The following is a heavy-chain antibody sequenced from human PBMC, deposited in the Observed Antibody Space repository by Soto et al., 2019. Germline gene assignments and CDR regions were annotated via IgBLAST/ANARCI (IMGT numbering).Heavy chain of an antibody. Sequence: QVQLVQSGAEVKKPGASVKVSCKASGYTFTDYYLHWVRQAPGQRLEWMGWINPNSGATNYAENLQGRVTLTRDTSISTAYMELTRLTSEDTAVYYCAKSIIRFLEWSSPFDPWGQGTLVTVSS. D-gene: IGHD3-3*01. CDR3: AKSIIRFLEWSSPFDP. CDR2: INPNSGAT. CDR1: GYTFTDYY. V-gene: IGHV1-2*02. J-gene: IGHJ5*02.